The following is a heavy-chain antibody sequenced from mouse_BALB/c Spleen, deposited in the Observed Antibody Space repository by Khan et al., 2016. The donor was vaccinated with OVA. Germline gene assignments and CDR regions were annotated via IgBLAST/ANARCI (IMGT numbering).Heavy chain of an antibody. CDR1: GYTFTNYG. CDR3: ARSASYWFFNV. Sequence: QIQLVQSGPELKKPGETVKISCKASGYTFTNYGMNWVKQAPGKGLKWMGWINTYTGEPTYADDFKGRFAFSLDTYANTAYLQINNLKNEDTATYFCARSASYWFFNVWGAGTTVTVSS. D-gene: IGHD6-1*01. CDR2: INTYTGEP. V-gene: IGHV9-3-1*01. J-gene: IGHJ1*01.